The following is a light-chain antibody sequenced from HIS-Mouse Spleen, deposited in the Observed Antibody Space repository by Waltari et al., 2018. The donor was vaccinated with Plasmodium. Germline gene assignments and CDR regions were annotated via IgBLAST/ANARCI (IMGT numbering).Light chain of an antibody. Sequence: EIVMTQSPATMSVSPGERDTLSCRASQSVSRNLAWYQQKPCQAPSLLIYGASTRATGIPARFSGSGSGTEFTLTISSLQSEDFAVYYCQHYNNWSFTFGPGTKVDIK. J-gene: IGKJ3*01. V-gene: IGKV3-15*01. CDR2: GAS. CDR3: QHYNNWSFT. CDR1: QSVSRN.